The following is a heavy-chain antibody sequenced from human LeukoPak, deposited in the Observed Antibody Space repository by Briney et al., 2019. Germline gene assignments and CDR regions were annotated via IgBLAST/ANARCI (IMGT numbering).Heavy chain of an antibody. V-gene: IGHV3-48*03. CDR2: ISGSGSLI. D-gene: IGHD6-19*01. J-gene: IGHJ4*02. Sequence: GGSLRLSCAASGFNLRSYAIHWVRQAPGKGLEWVSYISGSGSLIYYADSVKGRFTISRDNAKNSLYLQMNSLRVEDTAVYYCARGRYSSGWYYFDYWGQGTLVTVSS. CDR3: ARGRYSSGWYYFDY. CDR1: GFNLRSYA.